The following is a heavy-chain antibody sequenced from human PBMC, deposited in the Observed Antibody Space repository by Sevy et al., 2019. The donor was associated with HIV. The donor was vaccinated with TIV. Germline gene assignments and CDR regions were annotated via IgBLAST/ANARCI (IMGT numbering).Heavy chain of an antibody. CDR3: ARETDNSARWLDP. CDR1: GFSFSSYN. Sequence: GGSLRLSCAASGFSFSSYNMNWVRQAPGKGLEWVAFIWHDGSNKYMADSVKGRFTISRDNSKNTLFLQMNSLTVEDTAVYYCARETDNSARWLDPWGQGTLVTVSS. CDR2: IWHDGSNK. J-gene: IGHJ5*02. V-gene: IGHV3-33*08. D-gene: IGHD4-4*01.